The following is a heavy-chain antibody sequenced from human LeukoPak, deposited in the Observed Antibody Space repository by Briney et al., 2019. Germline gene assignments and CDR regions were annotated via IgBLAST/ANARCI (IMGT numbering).Heavy chain of an antibody. Sequence: PGGSLRLSCAASGFTFSRYEMNWVRQAPGKGLEWVSYITSSGSTIYYAVSVKGRFTISRHNAKNSLYLQMNSLRAEDTAVYYCAREGKYYGSGSHRDGFDIWGQGTMVTVSS. D-gene: IGHD3-10*01. CDR1: GFTFSRYE. CDR2: ITSSGSTI. V-gene: IGHV3-48*03. J-gene: IGHJ3*02. CDR3: AREGKYYGSGSHRDGFDI.